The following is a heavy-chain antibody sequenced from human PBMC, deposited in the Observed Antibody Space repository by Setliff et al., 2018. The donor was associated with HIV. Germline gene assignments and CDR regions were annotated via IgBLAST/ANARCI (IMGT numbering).Heavy chain of an antibody. Sequence: SGPTLVNPTQTLTLTCTLSGFPISSSGVGVGWIRQPPGKALEWLAIIYWDDDKRYSPSLKSRLTITKDTSKNHVVLTMTNVDPDDTGTYYCAHRPYNSPNWFDPWGQGTLVTVSS. J-gene: IGHJ5*02. CDR1: GFPISSSGVG. CDR3: AHRPYNSPNWFDP. CDR2: IYWDDDK. D-gene: IGHD1-20*01. V-gene: IGHV2-5*02.